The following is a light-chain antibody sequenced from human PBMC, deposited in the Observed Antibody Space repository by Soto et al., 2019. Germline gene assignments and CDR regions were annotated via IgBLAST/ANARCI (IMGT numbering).Light chain of an antibody. CDR3: QQYSHLIT. V-gene: IGKV1-33*01. J-gene: IGKJ5*01. Sequence: DIQMTQSPSSLSASVGDRVTITFQASQDISNYLNWYQQKLGKAPKLLIYDASNLETGVPSSFSGSGSGTDFTFTISSLQPEDIATYYCQQYSHLITFGQGTRLEIK. CDR2: DAS. CDR1: QDISNY.